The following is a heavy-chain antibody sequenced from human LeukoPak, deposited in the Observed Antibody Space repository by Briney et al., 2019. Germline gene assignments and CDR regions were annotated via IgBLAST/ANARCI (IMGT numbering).Heavy chain of an antibody. J-gene: IGHJ4*02. CDR3: ARVRYSSSSEFDY. CDR1: GGSFSGYY. Sequence: SETLSLTCAVYGGSFSGYYWSWIRQPPGKGLEWIGEINHSGSTNYNPSLKSRVTISVDTSKNQFSLKLSSVTAADTAVYYCARVRYSSSSEFDYWGQGTQVTVSS. D-gene: IGHD6-6*01. CDR2: INHSGST. V-gene: IGHV4-34*01.